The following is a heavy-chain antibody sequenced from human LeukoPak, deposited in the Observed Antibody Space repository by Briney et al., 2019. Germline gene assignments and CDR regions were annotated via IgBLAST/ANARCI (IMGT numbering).Heavy chain of an antibody. J-gene: IGHJ4*02. Sequence: GGSLRLSCAASGFTFNNYWMHWVRQAPGKGLVWVSRINSDGRSTSYADSVKGRFTISRDNAKNTLYLQMNSLRAEDTAVYYCARGYYDSSGYYLIDYWGQGTLVTVSS. CDR2: INSDGRST. CDR3: ARGYYDSSGYYLIDY. D-gene: IGHD3-22*01. V-gene: IGHV3-74*01. CDR1: GFTFNNYW.